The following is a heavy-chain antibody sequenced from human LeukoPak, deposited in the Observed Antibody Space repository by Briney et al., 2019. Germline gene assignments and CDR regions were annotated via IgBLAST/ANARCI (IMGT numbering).Heavy chain of an antibody. CDR1: GGSINSYY. V-gene: IGHV4-59*01. CDR2: IHYTGST. J-gene: IGHJ6*03. CDR3: ARGGPPGYYYDYYMDV. Sequence: TSETLSLTCTVSGGSINSYYWSWIRQPPGKGLECIGYIHYTGSTNYNPSLKSRVTISVNTSKNQFSLKMSSVTAADTAVYFCARGGPPGYYYDYYMDVWGKGTTVTISS.